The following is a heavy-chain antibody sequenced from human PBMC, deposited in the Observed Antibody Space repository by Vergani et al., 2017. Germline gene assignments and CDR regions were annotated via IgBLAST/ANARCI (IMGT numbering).Heavy chain of an antibody. V-gene: IGHV3-23*01. D-gene: IGHD2-2*01. CDR2: ISVYDGRT. CDR1: GFTFSSYA. CDR3: VKYPRDIVAVPGPHDY. J-gene: IGHJ4*02. Sequence: EVQLLESGGGLVQPGGSLRLSCAASGFTFSSYAMSWVRQAPGKGLEWVSSISVYDGRTFYADSVKGRFTISRDNSKNTLYLQMNSLRAQETAVNFCVKYPRDIVAVPGPHDYWGQGTLVTVSS.